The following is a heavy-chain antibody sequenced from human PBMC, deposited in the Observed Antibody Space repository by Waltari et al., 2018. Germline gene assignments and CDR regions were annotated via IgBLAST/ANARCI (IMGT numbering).Heavy chain of an antibody. CDR2: IFHSGST. CDR1: GYYISSNYF. CDR3: ARVAYSDFWSDYSSRPSFDY. Sequence: QVELQESGPGLVKPSETLSLTRKVSGYYISSNYFWGWIRQPPGKGPEWIGSIFHSGSTYYNPSLKSRVTISVDTSKNQFSLKLISVTAADTAVYYCARVAYSDFWSDYSSRPSFDYWGPGTLVTVSS. V-gene: IGHV4-38-2*02. J-gene: IGHJ4*02. D-gene: IGHD3-3*01.